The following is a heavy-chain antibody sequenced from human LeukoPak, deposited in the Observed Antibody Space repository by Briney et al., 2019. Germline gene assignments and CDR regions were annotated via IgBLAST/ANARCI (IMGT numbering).Heavy chain of an antibody. Sequence: GGTLRLSCTASGLIFSDYGMSWVRQTPGKGLEWVSAISGSGGSTYYADSVKGRFTISRDNSKNTLYLQMNSLRAGDTALYFCARDLSSLGLDDWGQGTLVTVSS. J-gene: IGHJ4*02. CDR3: ARDLSSLGLDD. V-gene: IGHV3-23*01. CDR1: GLIFSDYG. CDR2: ISGSGGST. D-gene: IGHD7-27*01.